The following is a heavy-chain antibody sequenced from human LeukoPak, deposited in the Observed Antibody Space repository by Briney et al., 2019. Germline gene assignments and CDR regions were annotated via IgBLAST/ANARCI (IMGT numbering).Heavy chain of an antibody. CDR1: GYTFTSYG. J-gene: IGHJ4*02. CDR3: ASGNSSGWYSGFCFDY. CDR2: ISAYNGNT. D-gene: IGHD6-19*01. Sequence: ASVKVSCKASGYTFTSYGISWVRQAPGQGLDWMGLISAYNGNTNYAQKLQGRVTMTTDTSTSTAYMELRSLRSDDTAVYYCASGNSSGWYSGFCFDYWGQGTLVTVSS. V-gene: IGHV1-18*04.